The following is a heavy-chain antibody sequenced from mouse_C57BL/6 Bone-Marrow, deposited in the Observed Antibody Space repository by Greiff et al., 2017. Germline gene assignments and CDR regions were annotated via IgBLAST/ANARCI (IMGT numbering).Heavy chain of an antibody. J-gene: IGHJ3*01. Sequence: QVQLQQPGAELVRPGSSVKLSCKASGYTFTSYWMDWVKQRPGQGLEWIGSIYPSDSETHYNQKFKDKATLTVDKSSSTAYMQLSSLASEDSAVYCCARGGWLLRGFAYWGQGTLVTVSA. CDR2: IYPSDSET. V-gene: IGHV1-61*01. CDR1: GYTFTSYW. CDR3: ARGGWLLRGFAY. D-gene: IGHD2-3*01.